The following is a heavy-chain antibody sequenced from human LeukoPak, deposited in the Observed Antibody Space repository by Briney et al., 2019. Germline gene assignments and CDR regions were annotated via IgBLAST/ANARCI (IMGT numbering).Heavy chain of an antibody. D-gene: IGHD6-19*01. CDR3: ARAHRWLVPREIDS. V-gene: IGHV4-34*01. Sequence: SETLSLTCAVYGGSFSGYYWSWIRQPPGKGLEWIGEINHSGSTNYNPSLKSRVTISVDTSKNQFSLKLSSVTAADTAVYYCARAHRWLVPREIDSWRQGTLVTVSS. CDR1: GGSFSGYY. J-gene: IGHJ4*02. CDR2: INHSGST.